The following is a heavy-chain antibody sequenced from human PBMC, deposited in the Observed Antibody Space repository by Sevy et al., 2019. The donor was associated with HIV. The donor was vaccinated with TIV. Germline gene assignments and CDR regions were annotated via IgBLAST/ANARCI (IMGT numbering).Heavy chain of an antibody. Sequence: ASVKVSCKASGYTFTSYDINWVRQATGQGLEWMGWMNPNSGTTGYAQKFQGRVTMTRNTSISTAYMELSSLRSEDTAVYYCARGLNYYDSSGDDRGYDYWGQGTLVTVSS. J-gene: IGHJ4*02. V-gene: IGHV1-8*01. CDR1: GYTFTSYD. CDR2: MNPNSGTT. CDR3: ARGLNYYDSSGDDRGYDY. D-gene: IGHD3-22*01.